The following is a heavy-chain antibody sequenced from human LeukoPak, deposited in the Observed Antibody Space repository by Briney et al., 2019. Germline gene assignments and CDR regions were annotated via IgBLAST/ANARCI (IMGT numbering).Heavy chain of an antibody. CDR1: GGSISSYY. V-gene: IGHV4-59*06. Sequence: SETLSLTCTVSGGSISSYYWSWIRQHPGKGLEWIGYIYYSGSTYYNPSLKSRVTISVGTSKNQFSLKLSSVTAADTAVYYCARSHYDSSSSFDYWGQGTLVTVSS. CDR2: IYYSGST. D-gene: IGHD3-22*01. CDR3: ARSHYDSSSSFDY. J-gene: IGHJ4*02.